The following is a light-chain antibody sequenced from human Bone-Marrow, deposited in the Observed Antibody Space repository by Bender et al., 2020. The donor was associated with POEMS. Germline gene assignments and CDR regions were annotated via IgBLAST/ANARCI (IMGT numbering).Light chain of an antibody. CDR2: SSH. CDR1: SSNIGAHA. Sequence: QSVLTQPPSVSGTPGQRLTISCSGTSSNIGAHAVNWYQHLPGTAPKLLIYSSHRRPSEVPDRFSGSRSGTSASLTISGLQAEDEADYYCCSYAGSSTFYVFGTGTKVTVL. V-gene: IGLV1-44*01. J-gene: IGLJ1*01. CDR3: CSYAGSSTFYV.